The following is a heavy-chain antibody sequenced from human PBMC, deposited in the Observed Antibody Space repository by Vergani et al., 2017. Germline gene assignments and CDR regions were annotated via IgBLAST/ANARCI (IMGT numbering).Heavy chain of an antibody. D-gene: IGHD6-19*01. CDR1: GGTFSSYA. CDR3: ASASIAVAGNTGDAFDI. V-gene: IGHV1-69*13. J-gene: IGHJ3*02. CDR2: IIPIFGTA. Sequence: QVQLVQSGAEVKKPGSSVKVSCKASGGTFSSYAISWVRQAPGQGLEWMGMIIPIFGTANYAQKFQGRVTITADESTSTAYMELSSLRSEDTAVYYCASASIAVAGNTGDAFDIWGQGTMVTVSS.